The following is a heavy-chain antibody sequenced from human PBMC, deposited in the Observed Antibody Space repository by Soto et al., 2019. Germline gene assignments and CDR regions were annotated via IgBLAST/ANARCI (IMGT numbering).Heavy chain of an antibody. V-gene: IGHV3-30*19. CDR3: ARWGTTWGLDV. CDR1: GFTFRSYV. Sequence: QVQLVESGGGVVQPGTSLRVSCVGSGFTFRSYVIHWVRQAPGKGLEWVALTSYDGSDKYYGDSVRGRFTISRDNSRNTVDLQMDSLRLEDTALYYCARWGTTWGLDVWGQGTLVSVS. D-gene: IGHD2-21*01. CDR2: TSYDGSDK. J-gene: IGHJ1*01.